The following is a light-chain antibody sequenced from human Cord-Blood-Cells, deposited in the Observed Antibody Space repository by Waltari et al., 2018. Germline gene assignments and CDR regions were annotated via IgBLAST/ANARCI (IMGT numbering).Light chain of an antibody. Sequence: DIVMTQSPDSLAVSLGERATINCKSSQSVLYSSNNKNYLAWYQQKPGQPPKLLNYWASTRESGVPDRFSGSGSGTDFTLTISSLQAEDVAVYYCQQYYSTPITFGQGTRLEIK. CDR1: QSVLYSSNNKNY. J-gene: IGKJ5*01. CDR2: WAS. CDR3: QQYYSTPIT. V-gene: IGKV4-1*01.